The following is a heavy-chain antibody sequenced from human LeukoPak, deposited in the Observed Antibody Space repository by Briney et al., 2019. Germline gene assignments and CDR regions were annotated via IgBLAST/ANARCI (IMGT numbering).Heavy chain of an antibody. CDR1: GDSISSSSYY. CDR3: ARLTYGSGSYWYFEY. D-gene: IGHD3-10*01. J-gene: IGHJ4*02. Sequence: PSETLSLTCTVSGDSISSSSYYWGWIRQPPGKGLEWIGNIYYSGNTYFNPSLKSRVTISVDTSKNQFSLKMSSVTGADTAVYYCARLTYGSGSYWYFEYCGQGNLVTVSS. V-gene: IGHV4-39*01. CDR2: IYYSGNT.